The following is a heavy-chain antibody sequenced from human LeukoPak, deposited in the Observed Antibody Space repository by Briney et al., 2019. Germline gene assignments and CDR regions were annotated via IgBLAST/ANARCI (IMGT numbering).Heavy chain of an antibody. V-gene: IGHV3-23*01. D-gene: IGHD1-26*01. Sequence: GGSLRLSCAASGFTFSNFLMTWVRQAPGKGPEWVSAVSGSGGDTYYADSVKGRFTISRDNSKNTLYLQMNSLRAEDTAVYYCAKKGATTGDFDYWGQGTLVTVSS. CDR1: GFTFSNFL. J-gene: IGHJ4*02. CDR2: VSGSGGDT. CDR3: AKKGATTGDFDY.